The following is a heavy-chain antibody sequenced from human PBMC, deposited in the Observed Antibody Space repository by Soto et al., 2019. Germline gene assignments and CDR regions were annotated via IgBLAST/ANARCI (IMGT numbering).Heavy chain of an antibody. Sequence: QVQLVQSGAEVKKPGASVKVSCEASGYTFTSYDINWVRQATGQGLEWMGWMNPNSGNTGYAQRFQGRVTMTRNTSIRTAYMELSGLRSEHTAVYYCARSTNDYGDRHWGQGTLLTVSS. V-gene: IGHV1-8*01. D-gene: IGHD4-17*01. CDR1: GYTFTSYD. CDR2: MNPNSGNT. J-gene: IGHJ4*02. CDR3: ARSTNDYGDRH.